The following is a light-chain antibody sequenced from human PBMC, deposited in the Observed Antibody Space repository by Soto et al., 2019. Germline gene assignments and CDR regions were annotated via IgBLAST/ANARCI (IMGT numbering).Light chain of an antibody. CDR1: SSDVGGYNF. CDR3: CSYAGSWI. V-gene: IGLV2-11*01. CDR2: DVS. Sequence: QSALTQPRSVSGSPGQSVTISCSGTSSDVGGYNFVSWYQQHPGKAPKLMIYDVSKRPSGVPDRFSGSKSGNTASLTISGLQAEDEADYYCCSYAGSWIFGGGTKLTVL. J-gene: IGLJ2*01.